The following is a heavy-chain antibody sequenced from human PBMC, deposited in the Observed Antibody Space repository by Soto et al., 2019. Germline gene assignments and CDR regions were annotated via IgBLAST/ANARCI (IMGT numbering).Heavy chain of an antibody. D-gene: IGHD2-15*01. CDR3: AASAVVAAHY. J-gene: IGHJ4*02. CDR2: ISGSGGST. V-gene: IGHV3-23*01. Sequence: GGSLRLSCAASGFTFSSYAMSWVRQAPGKGLEWVSAISGSGGSTYYADSVKGRFTVSRDNAKNLLYLQMNSLRAEDTAVYYCAASAVVAAHYWGQGALVTVSS. CDR1: GFTFSSYA.